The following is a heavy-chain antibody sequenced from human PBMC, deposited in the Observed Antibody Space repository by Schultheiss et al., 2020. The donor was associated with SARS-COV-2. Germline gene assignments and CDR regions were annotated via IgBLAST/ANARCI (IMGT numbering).Heavy chain of an antibody. CDR2: IYTSGST. D-gene: IGHD2-21*01. V-gene: IGHV4-61*02. CDR3: ARDSYCGGDCYVFDY. CDR1: GGSISSGSYF. Sequence: SQTLSLTCTVSGGSISSGSYFWSWIRQPAGKGLEWIGRIYTSGSTNYNPSLKSRVTLSVGTSKDHFSLKLSSVTAADTAVYYCARDSYCGGDCYVFDYWGQGTLVTVSS. J-gene: IGHJ4*02.